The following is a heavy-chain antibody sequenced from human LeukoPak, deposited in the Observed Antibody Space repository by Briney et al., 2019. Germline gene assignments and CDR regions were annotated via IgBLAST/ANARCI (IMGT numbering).Heavy chain of an antibody. Sequence: PSETLSLTCTVSGGSISSSSYYWGWIRQPPGKGLEWIGSIYYSGSTNYNPSLKSRVTISVDTSKNQFSLKLSSVTAADTAVYYCARVGITIFGVRVDPWGQGTLVTVSS. CDR3: ARVGITIFGVRVDP. CDR2: IYYSGST. D-gene: IGHD3-3*01. V-gene: IGHV4-39*07. J-gene: IGHJ5*02. CDR1: GGSISSSSYY.